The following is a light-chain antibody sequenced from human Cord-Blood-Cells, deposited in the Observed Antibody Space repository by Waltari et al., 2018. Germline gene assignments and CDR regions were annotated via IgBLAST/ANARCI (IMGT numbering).Light chain of an antibody. CDR3: AAWDDSLNGPV. J-gene: IGLJ3*02. CDR2: SNN. Sequence: QSVLTPPPSASGTPGQRVPISCSGSSSNIGSNTVNWYQQLPGTAPKLLIYSNNQRPSGVPDRFSGSKSGTSASLAISGLQSEDEADYYCAAWDDSLNGPVCGGGTKLTVL. V-gene: IGLV1-44*01. CDR1: SSNIGSNT.